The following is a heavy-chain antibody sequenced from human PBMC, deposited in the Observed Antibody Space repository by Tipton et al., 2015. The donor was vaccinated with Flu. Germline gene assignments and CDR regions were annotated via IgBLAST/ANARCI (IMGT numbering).Heavy chain of an antibody. D-gene: IGHD3-10*02. V-gene: IGHV4-39*01. Sequence: PSLTCSVSSGSIRSTNYFCAWIRQPPGKRLELIGSIYPSGTTYYNPSLKSRVTISVDTSKSQFSLMLRSVTAADTAVYYCARLSYYDVDLKNFYFDYWGQGALVTVSS. CDR3: ARLSYYDVDLKNFYFDY. CDR1: SGSIRSTNYF. J-gene: IGHJ4*02. CDR2: IYPSGTT.